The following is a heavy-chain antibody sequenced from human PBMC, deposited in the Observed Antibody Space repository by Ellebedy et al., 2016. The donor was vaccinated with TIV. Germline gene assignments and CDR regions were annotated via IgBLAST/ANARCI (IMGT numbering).Heavy chain of an antibody. V-gene: IGHV3-30-3*01. CDR3: ARDLDKSSGWYGGAAY. CDR2: ISYDGSSK. D-gene: IGHD6-19*01. CDR1: GFTFDSYA. Sequence: GESLKISCVASGFTFDSYAMHWVRQAPGKGLEWVAVISYDGSSKYYADSVKGRFTISSDNSMTTLYLQMNSLRAEDTAVYYCARDLDKSSGWYGGAAYWGQGTLVTVSS. J-gene: IGHJ4*02.